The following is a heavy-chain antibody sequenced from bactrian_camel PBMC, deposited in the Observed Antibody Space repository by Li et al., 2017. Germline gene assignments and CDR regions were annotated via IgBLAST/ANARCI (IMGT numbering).Heavy chain of an antibody. CDR2: IDRNGRP. J-gene: IGHJ6*01. CDR1: GYILSRCG. CDR3: AAFLSFWRDLRPLQNPPDDFGD. Sequence: HVQLVESGGGSVQAGGSLKLSCVASGYILSRCGMEWYRQAPGKEREGVAAIDRNGRPTYAESVEGRFTISKDNAGKTLYLQMESLKPEDTAKYQCAAFLSFWRDLRPLQNPPDDFGDWGQGTQVTVS. V-gene: IGHV3S53*01. D-gene: IGHD4*01.